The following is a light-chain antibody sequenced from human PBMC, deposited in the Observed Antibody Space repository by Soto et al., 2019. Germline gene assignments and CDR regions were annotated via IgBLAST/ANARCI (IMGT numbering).Light chain of an antibody. CDR1: QSVSSN. V-gene: IGKV3-15*01. CDR3: QQCNNWPPIT. Sequence: EIVMTQSPATLSVSPGERATLSCRASQSVSSNLAWYQQKPGQAPRLLIYGASTRATGIPARFSGSGSGTKFTLTISSLQSEDFAVYYCQQCNNWPPITFGQGTRLEIK. CDR2: GAS. J-gene: IGKJ5*01.